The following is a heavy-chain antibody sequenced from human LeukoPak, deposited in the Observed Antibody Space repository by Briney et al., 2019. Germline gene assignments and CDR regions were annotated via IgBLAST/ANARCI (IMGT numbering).Heavy chain of an antibody. CDR1: GYSISSGYY. D-gene: IGHD5-24*01. CDR3: ARHEAEMATILGGY. CDR2: IYHSGST. V-gene: IGHV4-38-2*01. Sequence: SGTLSLTCAVSGYSISSGYYWGWIRQPPGKGLEWIGSIYHSGSTYYNPSLKSRVTISVDTSKNQFSLKLSSVTAADTAVYYCARHEAEMATILGGYWGQGTLVTVSS. J-gene: IGHJ4*02.